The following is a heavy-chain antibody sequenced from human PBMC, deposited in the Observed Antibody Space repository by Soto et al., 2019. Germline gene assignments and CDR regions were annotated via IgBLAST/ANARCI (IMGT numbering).Heavy chain of an antibody. CDR3: ARQWLFDY. V-gene: IGHV5-51*01. D-gene: IGHD3-22*01. Sequence: GESLKISCQASGYNFASYWIAWVRQVPGKGLEWMGIINPADSDTRYSPSFQGLVTISADKSISTTYVQWSSLKASDTAIYYCARQWLFDYWGQGTLVTVSS. CDR2: INPADSDT. J-gene: IGHJ4*02. CDR1: GYNFASYW.